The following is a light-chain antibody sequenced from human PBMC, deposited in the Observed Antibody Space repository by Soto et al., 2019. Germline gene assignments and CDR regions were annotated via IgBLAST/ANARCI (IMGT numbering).Light chain of an antibody. CDR1: SEYRTYS. J-gene: IGLJ2*01. CDR3: QTWGTGFQV. V-gene: IGLV4-69*01. CDR2: INTDGSH. Sequence: QLVLTQSPSASASLGASVKLTCTLSSEYRTYSIAWHQQQPGKGPRYLMKINTDGSHNRGDGIPARFSGSISGAERHLTISNVQSDDAADYYCQTWGTGFQVFGGGTQLTVL.